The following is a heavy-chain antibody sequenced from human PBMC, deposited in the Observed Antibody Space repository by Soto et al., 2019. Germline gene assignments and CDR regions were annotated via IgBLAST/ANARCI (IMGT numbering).Heavy chain of an antibody. Sequence: PGVSLRLSCAASGFTFSSHAMSWVRQAPRKGLEWVSAISGSGGSTYYADSVKGRFTISRDNSENTLYLQMNSLRAEDTAVYYCAKPHYDFWSGFGPDYWGQGTLVTVSS. CDR2: ISGSGGST. V-gene: IGHV3-23*01. CDR3: AKPHYDFWSGFGPDY. CDR1: GFTFSSHA. D-gene: IGHD3-3*01. J-gene: IGHJ4*02.